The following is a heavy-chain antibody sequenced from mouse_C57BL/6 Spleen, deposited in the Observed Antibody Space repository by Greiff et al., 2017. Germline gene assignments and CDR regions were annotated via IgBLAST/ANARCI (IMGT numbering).Heavy chain of an antibody. Sequence: QVQLQQPGAELVKPGASVQMSCKASGYTFTSYWITWVKQRPGQGLEWIGDIYPGSGSTNYNEKFKSKATLTVDTSSSTAYMQLSSLTSEDSAVYYCARRPFDRAMDYWGQGTSVTVSS. CDR2: IYPGSGST. CDR3: ARRPFDRAMDY. V-gene: IGHV1-55*01. CDR1: GYTFTSYW. J-gene: IGHJ4*01.